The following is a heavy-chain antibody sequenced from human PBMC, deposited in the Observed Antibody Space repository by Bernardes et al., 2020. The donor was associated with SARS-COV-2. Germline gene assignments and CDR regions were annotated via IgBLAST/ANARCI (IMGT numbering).Heavy chain of an antibody. J-gene: IGHJ5*02. V-gene: IGHV4-4*07. D-gene: IGHD3-16*01. CDR3: ARDFWGRNWFDP. Sequence: ETLSLTCTVSGGSISRYYWTWIRQPAGKGLEWVGRIYISGSTFYNPSLKSRVSMSLDTSKNQFSLSLTSVTAADTAVYYCARDFWGRNWFDPWGQGTLVTVSS. CDR2: IYISGST. CDR1: GGSISRYY.